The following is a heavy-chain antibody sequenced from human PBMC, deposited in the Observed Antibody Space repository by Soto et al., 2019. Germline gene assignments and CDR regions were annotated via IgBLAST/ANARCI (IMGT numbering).Heavy chain of an antibody. CDR3: TNPDSSGWSFY. J-gene: IGHJ4*02. V-gene: IGHV3-73*01. Sequence: EVQLVESGGGLVQPGGSLKLSCAASGFTFSGSAMHWVRQASGKGLEWVGRIRSKANSYATAYAASVKGRFTISRDDSKNTAYLQMNSLKTEDRAVYYCTNPDSSGWSFYWGQGTLVTVSS. CDR2: IRSKANSYAT. D-gene: IGHD6-19*01. CDR1: GFTFSGSA.